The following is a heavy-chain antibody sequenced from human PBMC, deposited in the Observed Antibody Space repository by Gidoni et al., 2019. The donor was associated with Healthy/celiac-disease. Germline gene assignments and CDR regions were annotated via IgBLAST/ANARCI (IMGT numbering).Heavy chain of an antibody. J-gene: IGHJ5*02. V-gene: IGHV1-3*01. Sequence: QVQLVPSGAEVKKPGASVQVSCKASASTFTIYAMHWVRQAPGQRLEWMGWINVGNGNTKDSQKFQGRVTITRDTSASTAYMELSSLRTEDTAVYYGARDWKELRKQNRKWFDPGGQGTLVTVAA. CDR3: ARDWKELRKQNRKWFDP. CDR1: ASTFTIYA. CDR2: INVGNGNT. D-gene: IGHD1-1*01.